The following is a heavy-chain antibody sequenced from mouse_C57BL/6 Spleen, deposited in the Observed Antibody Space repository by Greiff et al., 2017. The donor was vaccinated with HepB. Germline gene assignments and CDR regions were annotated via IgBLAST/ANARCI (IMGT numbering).Heavy chain of an antibody. V-gene: IGHV1-26*01. J-gene: IGHJ4*01. CDR1: GYTFTDYY. CDR2: INPNNGGT. CDR3: AREGLESYEGAMDY. Sequence: EVKLQQSGPELVKPGASVKISCKASGYTFTDYYMNWVKQSHGKSLEWIGDINPNNGGTSYNQKFKGKATLTVDKSSSTAYMELRSLTSEDSAVYYCAREGLESYEGAMDYWGQGTSVTVSS. D-gene: IGHD2-12*01.